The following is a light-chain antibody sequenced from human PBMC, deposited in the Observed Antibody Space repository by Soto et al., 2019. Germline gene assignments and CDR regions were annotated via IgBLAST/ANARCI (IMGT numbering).Light chain of an antibody. CDR3: SSYTSSDTYV. Sequence: QSVLTQPASVSGSPGQSITISCTGTSSDVGGYNYVSWYQHHPGKAPKLMISSVSSRPSGVSNRFSGSKSGNTASLTISGLQPEDEADYYCSSYTSSDTYVFGTGTKHTVL. CDR1: SSDVGGYNY. V-gene: IGLV2-14*03. CDR2: SVS. J-gene: IGLJ1*01.